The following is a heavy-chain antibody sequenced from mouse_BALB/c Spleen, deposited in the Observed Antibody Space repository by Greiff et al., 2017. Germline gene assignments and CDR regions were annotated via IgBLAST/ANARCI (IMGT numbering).Heavy chain of an antibody. CDR2: IWAGGST. CDR3: ARDLGNRLGY. V-gene: IGHV2-9*02. Sequence: VQGVESGPGLVAPSQSLSITCTVSGFSLTSYGVHWVRQPPGKGLEWLGVIWAGGSTNYNSALMSRLSISKDNSKSQVFLKMNSLQTDDTAMYYCARDLGNRLGYWGQGTLVTVSA. J-gene: IGHJ3*01. CDR1: GFSLTSYG. D-gene: IGHD2-1*01.